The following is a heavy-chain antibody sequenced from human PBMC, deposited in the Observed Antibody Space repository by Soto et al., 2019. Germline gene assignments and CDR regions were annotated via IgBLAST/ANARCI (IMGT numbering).Heavy chain of an antibody. CDR1: GGSINSGDYY. Sequence: SETLSLTCTVSGGSINSGDYYWSWIRQPPGKGLEWIGYIYYSGSIFYNPSLESRVTISIDTSKNQFSLKLSSVTAADTAVYYCARDDCRGTRCSYYYGMDVWGQGTTVTVSS. CDR2: IYYSGSI. J-gene: IGHJ6*02. V-gene: IGHV4-30-4*01. CDR3: ARDDCRGTRCSYYYGMDV. D-gene: IGHD2-15*01.